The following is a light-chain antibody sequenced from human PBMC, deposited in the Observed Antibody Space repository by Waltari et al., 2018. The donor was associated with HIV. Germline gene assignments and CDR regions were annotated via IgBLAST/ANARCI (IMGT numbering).Light chain of an antibody. J-gene: IGLJ2*01. CDR2: EVS. V-gene: IGLV2-18*02. Sequence: QSALTQPPTVSGSPGQSVTLSCTGPSSDAGSYNPVSYYQQPPGTAPKLMIYEVSNRPTGVPDRFSGSKSGNTASLTISGLQAEDEADYYCSSYTSSSTVVFGGGTKLTVL. CDR3: SSYTSSSTVV. CDR1: SSDAGSYNP.